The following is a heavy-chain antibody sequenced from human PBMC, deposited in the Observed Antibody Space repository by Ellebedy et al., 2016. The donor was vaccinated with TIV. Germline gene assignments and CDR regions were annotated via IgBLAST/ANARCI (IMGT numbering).Heavy chain of an antibody. CDR3: GKGQAFTIFGVLSP. CDR1: GFTFSDHY. D-gene: IGHD3-3*01. J-gene: IGHJ5*02. V-gene: IGHV3-71*01. CDR2: IRSKAYGGTT. Sequence: GESLKISCAASGFTFSDHYMDWVRQAPGKGLEWVGFIRSKAYGGTTEYAASVKGRFTISRDDSKNTLYLQMNSLRGEDTAVYYCGKGQAFTIFGVLSPWGQGTLVTVSS.